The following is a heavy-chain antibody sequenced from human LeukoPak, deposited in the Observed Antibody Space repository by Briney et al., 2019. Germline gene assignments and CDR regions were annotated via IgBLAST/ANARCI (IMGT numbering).Heavy chain of an antibody. CDR1: GGSIKGSY. Sequence: SETLSLTCTVSGGSIKGSYWTWIRQPPGKGLECIGYIYYSGATNYNPSLKRRVPISVDTSSNQFSLRLRSVTAADTAVYYCTRLFAVRGSGYMDVWGQGTTDTVSS. J-gene: IGHJ6*02. CDR3: TRLFAVRGSGYMDV. D-gene: IGHD3-10*01. V-gene: IGHV4-59*01. CDR2: IYYSGAT.